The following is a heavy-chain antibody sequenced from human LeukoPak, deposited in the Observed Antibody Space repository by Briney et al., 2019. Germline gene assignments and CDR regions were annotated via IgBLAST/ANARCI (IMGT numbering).Heavy chain of an antibody. CDR3: ARLGVRYSTSSWWFDP. J-gene: IGHJ5*02. CDR2: IYYSGST. V-gene: IGHV4-59*08. Sequence: PSETLSLTCTVSGGSINSYYWSWVRQPPGKGLEWVGYIYYSGSTNYSPPLKSRVTISVDTSKNQFSLKLSSVTAADTAVYYCARLGVRYSTSSWWFDPWGQGTLVTVSS. CDR1: GGSINSYY. D-gene: IGHD6-6*01.